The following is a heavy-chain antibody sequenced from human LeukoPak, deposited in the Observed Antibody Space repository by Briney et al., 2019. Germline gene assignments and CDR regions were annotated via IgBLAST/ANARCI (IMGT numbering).Heavy chain of an antibody. V-gene: IGHV3-23*01. D-gene: IGHD6-19*01. CDR1: GFTFSSYA. Sequence: GGSLRLSCAASGFTFSSYAMSWVRQAPGKGLEWVAAISDGGSSTYYADSVKGRFTISRDNSKNTLYLQMNSLRAEDTAVYYCAKDRIAVSGAFDIWGQGTMVTVSS. J-gene: IGHJ3*02. CDR2: ISDGGSST. CDR3: AKDRIAVSGAFDI.